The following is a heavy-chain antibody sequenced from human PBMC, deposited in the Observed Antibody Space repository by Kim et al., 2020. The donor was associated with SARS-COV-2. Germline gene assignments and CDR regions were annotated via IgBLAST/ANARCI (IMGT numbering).Heavy chain of an antibody. J-gene: IGHJ4*02. D-gene: IGHD6-13*01. CDR2: K. CDR3: ARLGSSSWNFDY. Sequence: KYYVDSVKGRFTISSDNAKNSLYLQMNSLRAEDTAVYYCARLGSSSWNFDYWGQGTLVTVSS. V-gene: IGHV3-7*04.